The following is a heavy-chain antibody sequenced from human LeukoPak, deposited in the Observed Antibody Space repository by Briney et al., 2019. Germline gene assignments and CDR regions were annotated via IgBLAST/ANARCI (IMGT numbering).Heavy chain of an antibody. CDR1: GFTFSSYS. Sequence: KTGRSLRLSCAASGFTFSSYSMNWVRQAPGKGLEWVSSISSSSSYIYYADSVKGRFTISRDNAKNSLYLQMNSLRAEDTAVYYCARDLESYSTYYYYGMDVWGQGTTVTVSS. CDR2: ISSSSSYI. D-gene: IGHD1-26*01. V-gene: IGHV3-21*01. J-gene: IGHJ6*02. CDR3: ARDLESYSTYYYYGMDV.